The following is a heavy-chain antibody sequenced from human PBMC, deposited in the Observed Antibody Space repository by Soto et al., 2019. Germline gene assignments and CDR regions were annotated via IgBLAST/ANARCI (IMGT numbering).Heavy chain of an antibody. D-gene: IGHD4-17*01. CDR3: AAGVTTFDY. V-gene: IGHV1-24*01. CDR1: GTSLSGLP. J-gene: IGHJ4*02. CDR2: LDYEEGER. Sequence: ASVKVSCKVSGTSLSGLPMHWVRQAPGKGLEWMGSLDYEEGERSFAHRFQGRLTVTEDTSTDTAYMELSSLMSEDTAVYYCAAGVTTFDYWGQGTLVTV.